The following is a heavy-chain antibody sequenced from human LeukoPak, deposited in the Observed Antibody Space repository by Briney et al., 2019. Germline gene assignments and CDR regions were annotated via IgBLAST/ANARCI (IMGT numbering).Heavy chain of an antibody. J-gene: IGHJ1*01. CDR2: ISYDGSNK. CDR3: ARGPCPSSTSCYGAEYFRH. Sequence: GGSLRLSCAASGFTFSSYAMHWVRQAPGKGLEWVAVISYDGSNKYYADSVKGRFTISRDNSKNTLYLQMNSLRAEDTAVYYCARGPCPSSTSCYGAEYFRHWGQGTLVTVSS. CDR1: GFTFSSYA. D-gene: IGHD2-2*01. V-gene: IGHV3-30-3*01.